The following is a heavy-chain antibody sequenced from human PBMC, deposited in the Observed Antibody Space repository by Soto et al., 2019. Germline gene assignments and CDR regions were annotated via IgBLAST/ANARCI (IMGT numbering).Heavy chain of an antibody. D-gene: IGHD3-3*01. CDR1: GFTFTTYG. J-gene: IGHJ5*02. Sequence: GGSLRLSCAASGFTFTTYGMHWVRQAPGKGLEWVAIIRYDGSSKNYADSVKGRFTISRDNAKNSLYLQMNSLRAEDTAVYYCARDFLKTIFGVVINWFDPWGQGTLVTVSS. CDR3: ARDFLKTIFGVVINWFDP. CDR2: IRYDGSSK. V-gene: IGHV3-30*02.